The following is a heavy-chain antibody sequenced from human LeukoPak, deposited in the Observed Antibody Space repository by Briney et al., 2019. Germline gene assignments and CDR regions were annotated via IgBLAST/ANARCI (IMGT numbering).Heavy chain of an antibody. CDR2: IYYSGST. Sequence: SETLSLTCTVSGSSISSYYWSWIRQPPGKGLEWIGHIYYSGSTNYNPSLKSRVTISVDTSKNQFSLKLSSVTAADTAVYYCARAPPWWELPSYFDYWGQGTLVTVSS. CDR1: GSSISSYY. V-gene: IGHV4-59*01. CDR3: ARAPPWWELPSYFDY. J-gene: IGHJ4*02. D-gene: IGHD1-26*01.